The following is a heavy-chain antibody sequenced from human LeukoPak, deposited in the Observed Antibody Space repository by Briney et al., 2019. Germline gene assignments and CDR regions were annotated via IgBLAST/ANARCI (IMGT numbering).Heavy chain of an antibody. Sequence: ASVKVSCKASGYTFTSYYMHWVRQAPGQGLEWMGIINPSGGSTSYAQKFQGRVTMTRDMSTSTVYMELSSLRSEDTAVYYCASSPVVVPAAPRTYYFDYWGQGTLVTVSS. J-gene: IGHJ4*02. V-gene: IGHV1-46*01. CDR2: INPSGGST. CDR3: ASSPVVVPAAPRTYYFDY. CDR1: GYTFTSYY. D-gene: IGHD2-2*01.